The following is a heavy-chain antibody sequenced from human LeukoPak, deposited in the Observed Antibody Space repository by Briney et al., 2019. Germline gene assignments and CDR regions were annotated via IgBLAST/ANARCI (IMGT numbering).Heavy chain of an antibody. CDR2: IYYSGST. V-gene: IGHV4-59*01. CDR1: GGSISSYY. D-gene: IGHD3-3*01. J-gene: IGHJ6*03. Sequence: SETLSLTCTVSGGSISSYYWSWIRQPPGKGLEWIGYIYYSGSTNYNPSLKSRVTISVDTSKNQFSLKLSSVTAADTAVYCCARDQGTYYDFWSGTNRDYYYYYMDVWGKGTTVTVSS. CDR3: ARDQGTYYDFWSGTNRDYYYYYMDV.